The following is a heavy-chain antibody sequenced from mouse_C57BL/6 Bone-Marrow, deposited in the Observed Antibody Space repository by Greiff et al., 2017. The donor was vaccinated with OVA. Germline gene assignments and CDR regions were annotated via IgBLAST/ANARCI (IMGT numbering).Heavy chain of an antibody. CDR3: AVGDYYGSSSSWYFDV. D-gene: IGHD1-1*01. V-gene: IGHV1-50*01. CDR2: IDPSDSYT. CDR1: GYTFTSYW. J-gene: IGHJ1*03. Sequence: QVQLQQPGAELVKPGASVKLSCKASGYTFTSYWMQWVKQRPGRGLEWIGEIDPSDSYTNYNQKFKGKATLTVDTSSSTAYMQLSSLTSEDSAVYYCAVGDYYGSSSSWYFDVWGTGTTVTVSS.